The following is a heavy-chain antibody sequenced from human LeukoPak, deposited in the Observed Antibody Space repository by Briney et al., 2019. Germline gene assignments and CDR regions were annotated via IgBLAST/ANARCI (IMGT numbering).Heavy chain of an antibody. CDR3: APSPTIFGVVNSPFDP. V-gene: IGHV1-2*02. D-gene: IGHD3-3*01. Sequence: ASVKISCKASGYNFSDYYLHWVRQAPGQGLKWMAWINPNSGGRNYAQKFQGRVTMTRDTSISTAYMELSRLRSDDTAVYYCAPSPTIFGVVNSPFDPWGQGTLVTVSS. CDR1: GYNFSDYY. CDR2: INPNSGGR. J-gene: IGHJ5*02.